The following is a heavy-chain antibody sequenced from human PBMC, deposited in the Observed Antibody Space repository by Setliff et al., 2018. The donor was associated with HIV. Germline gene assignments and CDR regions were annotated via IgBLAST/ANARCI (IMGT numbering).Heavy chain of an antibody. V-gene: IGHV1-2*02. CDR3: ARGVQVDFDWLFSGDY. CDR1: GYRFTDFY. CDR2: INPKSGAT. Sequence: GASVKVSCKTFGYRFTDFYVNWVRQAPGQGLEWMGWINPKSGATKNAQKFQGRVTMTRDTSISTVYMELSSLRSDDTAVYYCARGVQVDFDWLFSGDYWGQGTLVTVSS. J-gene: IGHJ4*02. D-gene: IGHD3-9*01.